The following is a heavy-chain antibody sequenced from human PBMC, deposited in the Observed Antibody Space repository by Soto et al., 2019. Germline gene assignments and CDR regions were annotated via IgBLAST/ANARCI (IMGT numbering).Heavy chain of an antibody. Sequence: QVLLVESGGGLVKPGGSLRLSCAASGFTLSDYYMNWMRQAPGKGPEWVSYISASSSYTNYADSVQGRFTISRDNAKNSGYLQMNSLRAEDTAVYYCAFSPRPGGTGFDYWGQGTPVTVSS. CDR3: AFSPRPGGTGFDY. V-gene: IGHV3-11*06. CDR1: GFTLSDYY. D-gene: IGHD1-26*01. CDR2: ISASSSYT. J-gene: IGHJ4*02.